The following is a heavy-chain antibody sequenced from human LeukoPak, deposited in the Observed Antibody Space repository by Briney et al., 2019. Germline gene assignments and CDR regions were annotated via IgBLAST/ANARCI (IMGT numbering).Heavy chain of an antibody. Sequence: ASVKVSCKASGYTFTGYYMHWVRQAPGQGLEWLGWISAYTGNTNYAQILQARVTMTTDTSTTTAYMELRSLRSDDPAVYYCGRDSPQMSTITWGQGTLVTVSS. V-gene: IGHV1-18*04. CDR2: ISAYTGNT. CDR1: GYTFTGYY. D-gene: IGHD5-24*01. CDR3: GRDSPQMSTIT. J-gene: IGHJ4*02.